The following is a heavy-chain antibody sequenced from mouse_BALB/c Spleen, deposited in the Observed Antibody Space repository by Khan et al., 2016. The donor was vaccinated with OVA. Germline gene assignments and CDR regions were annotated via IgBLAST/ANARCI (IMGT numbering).Heavy chain of an antibody. CDR2: IYPFNDDT. V-gene: IGHV1S136*01. CDR1: GYTFTSYV. D-gene: IGHD2-14*01. Sequence: VQLKQSGPELVKPGASVKMSCEAPGYTFTSYVIHWVKQKPGQGLEWIGYIYPFNDDTKYNEKFKGKATLTSDTSSSTAYMELRSLTSEDSAVYYCANNYRYDVYFDYWGQGTTLTVSS. J-gene: IGHJ2*01. CDR3: ANNYRYDVYFDY.